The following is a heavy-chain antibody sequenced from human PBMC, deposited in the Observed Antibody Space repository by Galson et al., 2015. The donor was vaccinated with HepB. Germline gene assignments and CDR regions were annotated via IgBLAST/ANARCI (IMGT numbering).Heavy chain of an antibody. CDR2: IKQDGSEK. CDR3: ARVPLRYFDWLPHGGFDY. D-gene: IGHD3-9*01. CDR1: GFTFSSYW. J-gene: IGHJ4*02. Sequence: SLRLSCAASGFTFSSYWMSWVRQAPGKGLEWVANIKQDGSEKYYVDSVKGRFTISRDNAKNSLYLQMNSLRAEDTAVYYCARVPLRYFDWLPHGGFDYWGQGTLVTVSS. V-gene: IGHV3-7*03.